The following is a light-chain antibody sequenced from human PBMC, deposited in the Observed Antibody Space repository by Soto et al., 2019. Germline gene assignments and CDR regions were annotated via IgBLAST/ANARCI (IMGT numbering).Light chain of an antibody. CDR2: AAS. Sequence: DNQMTQSPSSLSASVGDRVTITCRATQSIYTYLSWYQQKPGKAPKLLISAASSLESGVPSRFSGSGSGTDFSLTISSLQPEDFATYYCQQTYSTPLTFGGGTKVDIK. V-gene: IGKV1-39*01. J-gene: IGKJ4*01. CDR3: QQTYSTPLT. CDR1: QSIYTY.